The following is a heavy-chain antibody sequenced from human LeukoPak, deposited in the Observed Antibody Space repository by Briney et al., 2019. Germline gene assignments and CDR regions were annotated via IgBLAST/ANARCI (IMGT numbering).Heavy chain of an antibody. J-gene: IGHJ4*02. CDR3: ATDGRSSGWYGFDY. D-gene: IGHD6-19*01. CDR2: INQDGSEE. V-gene: IGHV3-7*02. CDR1: GFTFSNYW. Sequence: GGSLRLSCAASGFTFSNYWMNWVRQAPGKGLEWVANINQDGSEEYYVDSVKGRFAISRDNAKNSLYLQMNSLRAEDTAVYYCATDGRSSGWYGFDYWGQGTLVTVSS.